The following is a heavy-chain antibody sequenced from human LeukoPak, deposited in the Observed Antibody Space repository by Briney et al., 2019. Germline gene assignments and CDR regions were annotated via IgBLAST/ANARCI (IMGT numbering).Heavy chain of an antibody. J-gene: IGHJ6*03. V-gene: IGHV4-39*01. Sequence: PSETLSLTCTVSGGSISSSSYYWGWIRQPPGKGLEWIGSIYYSGSTYYNPSLKSRVTISVDTSKNQFSLKLSSVTAADTAVYYCARRGKMVQPTYYYYMDVWGKGTTVTVSS. CDR1: GGSISSSSYY. CDR3: ARRGKMVQPTYYYYMDV. D-gene: IGHD3-10*01. CDR2: IYYSGST.